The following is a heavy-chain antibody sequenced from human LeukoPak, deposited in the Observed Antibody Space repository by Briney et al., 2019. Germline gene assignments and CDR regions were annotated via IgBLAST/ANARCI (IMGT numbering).Heavy chain of an antibody. CDR3: ARGTERASWFDP. CDR2: IYFSGST. V-gene: IGHV4-39*01. Sequence: SETLSLTCTVSGGSMSGRSDYWVWIRQPPGKPLEWIASIYFSGSTHYSPSLKSRLTISVDTPKKQFSLRLTSVTAEDTAVYYCARGTERASWFDPWGQGTLVTVSS. D-gene: IGHD1-7*01. J-gene: IGHJ5*02. CDR1: GGSMSGRSDY.